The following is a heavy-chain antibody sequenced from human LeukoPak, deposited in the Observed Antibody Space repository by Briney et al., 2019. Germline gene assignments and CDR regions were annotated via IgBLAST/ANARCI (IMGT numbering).Heavy chain of an antibody. CDR1: GFTFSSYA. J-gene: IGHJ3*02. CDR2: ISSSTSYI. CDR3: ARGQGLKGAFDI. Sequence: PGGSLRLSCAASGFTFSSYAMSWVRQAPGKGLEWISSISSSTSYIYYADSVKGRFTISRDNAKNSLYLQMNSLRAEDTAVYYCARGQGLKGAFDIWGQGTMVTVSS. V-gene: IGHV3-21*04.